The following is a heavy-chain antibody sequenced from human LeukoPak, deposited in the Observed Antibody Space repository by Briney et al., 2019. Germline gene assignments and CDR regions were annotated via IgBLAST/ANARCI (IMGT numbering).Heavy chain of an antibody. CDR1: GFTFSSYA. D-gene: IGHD6-6*01. J-gene: IGHJ4*02. Sequence: GGSLRLSCAASGFTFSSYAMSWVRQAPGKGLEWVSAISGSGGSTYYADSVKGRFTISRDNSKNTLYLQMNSLRAEDTAVYYCVKDDDIEQLVGYFDYWGQGTLVTVSS. CDR2: ISGSGGST. V-gene: IGHV3-23*01. CDR3: VKDDDIEQLVGYFDY.